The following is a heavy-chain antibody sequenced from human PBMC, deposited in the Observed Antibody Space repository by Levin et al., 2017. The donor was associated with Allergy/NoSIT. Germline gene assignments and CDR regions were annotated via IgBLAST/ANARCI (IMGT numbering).Heavy chain of an antibody. D-gene: IGHD6-13*01. J-gene: IGHJ4*02. Sequence: GESLKISCAASGFTFSSYGMHWVRQAPGKGLEWVAVISYDGSNKYYADSVKGRFTISRDNSKNTLYLQMNSLRAEDTAVYYCAKRRGARRSGYEFDYGGQGTLVTVSS. V-gene: IGHV3-30*18. CDR3: AKRRGARRSGYEFDY. CDR2: ISYDGSNK. CDR1: GFTFSSYG.